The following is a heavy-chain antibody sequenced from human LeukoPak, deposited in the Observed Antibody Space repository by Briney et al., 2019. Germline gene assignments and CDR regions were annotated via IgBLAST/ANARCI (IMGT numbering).Heavy chain of an antibody. CDR2: TNSGGTTT. J-gene: IGHJ4*02. CDR3: AKQSYARSLGE. Sequence: GGSLRLSCEVSGSSFSSYWMNWVRQAPGKGLEWISTTNSGGTTTYYAESVKGRFTISRDNFKNALYLQMSSLRVEDTAIYYCAKQSYARSLGEGGPGTLVTVSS. CDR1: GSSFSSYW. V-gene: IGHV3-23*01. D-gene: IGHD3-10*02.